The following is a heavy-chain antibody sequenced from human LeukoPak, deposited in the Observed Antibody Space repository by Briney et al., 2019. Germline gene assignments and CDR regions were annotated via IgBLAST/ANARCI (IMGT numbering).Heavy chain of an antibody. D-gene: IGHD1-26*01. J-gene: IGHJ4*02. V-gene: IGHV4-59*01. CDR2: IYYSGGT. CDR3: VRDRELTY. CDR1: GGSINYYY. Sequence: SETLSLTCTVSGGSINYYYWMWIRQPPGKGLEWIGYIYYSGGTHYNPSLKSRVTMLVDTSKNQFSLKLTAATAADTAVYYCVRDRELTYWGQGTLVTVSS.